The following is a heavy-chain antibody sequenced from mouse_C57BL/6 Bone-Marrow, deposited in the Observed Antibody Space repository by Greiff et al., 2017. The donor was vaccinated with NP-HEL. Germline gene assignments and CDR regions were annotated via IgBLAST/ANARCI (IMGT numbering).Heavy chain of an antibody. V-gene: IGHV5-6*01. CDR2: ISSGGSYT. CDR1: GFTFSSYG. D-gene: IGHD2-12*01. Sequence: EVKLVESGGDLVKPGGSLKLSCAASGFTFSSYGMSWVRQTPDKRLEWVATISSGGSYTYYPDSVKGRFTISRDNAKNTLYLQMSSLKSEDTAMYYYARHYRGDAMDYWGQGTSVTVSS. CDR3: ARHYRGDAMDY. J-gene: IGHJ4*01.